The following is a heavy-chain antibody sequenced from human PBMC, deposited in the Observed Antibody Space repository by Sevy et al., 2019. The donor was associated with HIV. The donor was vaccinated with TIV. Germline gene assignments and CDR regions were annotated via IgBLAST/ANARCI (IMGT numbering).Heavy chain of an antibody. J-gene: IGHJ4*02. Sequence: GGSLRLSCAASGFTFSFYDMHWVRQATGKGLEWVSGFGIAGDTYYAGSVKGRFTISRDNAKNSLYLQMNSLRAGDTAVSYCARKSTSYSHFDYWGRGTLVTVSS. CDR3: ARKSTSYSHFDY. V-gene: IGHV3-13*01. D-gene: IGHD1-26*01. CDR2: FGIAGDT. CDR1: GFTFSFYD.